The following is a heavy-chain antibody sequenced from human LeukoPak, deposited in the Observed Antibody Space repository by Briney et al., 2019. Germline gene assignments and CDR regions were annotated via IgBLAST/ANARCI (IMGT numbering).Heavy chain of an antibody. Sequence: PGGSLRLSCAASGFTFSSYGMHWFRQAPGKGLEWVAVISYDGSNKYYADSVKGRFTISRDNSKNTLYLQMNSLRAEDTAVYYCAKDLITMVRGVIINPYYYYYGMDVWGQGTTVTVSS. J-gene: IGHJ6*02. CDR1: GFTFSSYG. CDR2: ISYDGSNK. V-gene: IGHV3-30*18. D-gene: IGHD3-10*01. CDR3: AKDLITMVRGVIINPYYYYYGMDV.